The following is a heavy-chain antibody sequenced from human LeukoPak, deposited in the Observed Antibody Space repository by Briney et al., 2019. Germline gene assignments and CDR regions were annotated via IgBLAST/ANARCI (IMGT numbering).Heavy chain of an antibody. CDR2: IKQDGSAK. D-gene: IGHD4-17*01. V-gene: IGHV3-7*01. J-gene: IGHJ3*02. Sequence: GGSLRLSCAASGFTFNNYWMSWVRQVSGKGLQWVANIKQDGSAKFYVDSVKGRFTISRDNTKNSLYLRMNSLRVEDTAVYYCERGDFSDYGDYVDAFDIWGQGTMVTVSS. CDR1: GFTFNNYW. CDR3: ERGDFSDYGDYVDAFDI.